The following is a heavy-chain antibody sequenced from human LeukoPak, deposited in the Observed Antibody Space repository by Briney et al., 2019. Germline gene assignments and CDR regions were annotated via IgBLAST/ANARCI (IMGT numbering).Heavy chain of an antibody. Sequence: SETLSLTCTVSGGSISSSSYYWGWIRQPPGKGLEWIGSIYYSGSTYYNPSLKSRVTISVDTSKNQFSLKLSSVTAADTAVYYCARMNIDSSGYSDYWGQGTLVTVSS. V-gene: IGHV4-39*07. CDR3: ARMNIDSSGYSDY. CDR1: GGSISSSSYY. J-gene: IGHJ4*02. D-gene: IGHD3-22*01. CDR2: IYYSGST.